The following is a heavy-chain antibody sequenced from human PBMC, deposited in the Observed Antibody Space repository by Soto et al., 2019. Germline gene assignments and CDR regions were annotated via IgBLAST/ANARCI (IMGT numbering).Heavy chain of an antibody. CDR1: GGSFSGYY. D-gene: IGHD3-3*01. V-gene: IGHV4-34*01. CDR3: ARGRRTICGLDYYYGMDV. Sequence: PSETLSLTCAVYGGSFSGYYWSWIRQPPGKGLEWIGEINHSGSTNYNPSLKSRVTISVDTSKNQFSLKLSSVTAADTAVYYCARGRRTICGLDYYYGMDVWGQGTTVT. CDR2: INHSGST. J-gene: IGHJ6*02.